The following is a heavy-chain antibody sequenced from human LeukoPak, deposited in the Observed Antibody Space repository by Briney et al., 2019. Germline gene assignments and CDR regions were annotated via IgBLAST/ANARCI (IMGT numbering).Heavy chain of an antibody. CDR1: GFTFSSYA. V-gene: IGHV3-13*01. CDR3: ARDHPLATVSGMDV. Sequence: GGSLRLSCAASGFTFSSYAMSWVRQAPGKGLEWVSAIGTAGDTYYPGSVKGRFTISRENAKNSLYLQMNSLRAEDTAVYYCARDHPLATVSGMDVWGQGTTVTVSS. CDR2: IGTAGDT. J-gene: IGHJ6*02. D-gene: IGHD5-12*01.